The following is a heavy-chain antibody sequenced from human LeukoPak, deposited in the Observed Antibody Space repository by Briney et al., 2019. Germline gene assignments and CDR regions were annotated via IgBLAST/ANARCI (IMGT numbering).Heavy chain of an antibody. V-gene: IGHV1-69*04. D-gene: IGHD1-26*01. CDR2: IIPILGTP. CDR1: AGTFTSYA. CDR3: ARDLRVGATGSFYFDY. J-gene: IGHJ4*02. Sequence: GASVTVSRKTSAGTFTSYAITRLRQAHGQGFEWIGIIIPILGTPNYAQRFQCRVTITADKSTSTAYMELSSLRSGDSAVYYCARDLRVGATGSFYFDYWGQGTLVTVSS.